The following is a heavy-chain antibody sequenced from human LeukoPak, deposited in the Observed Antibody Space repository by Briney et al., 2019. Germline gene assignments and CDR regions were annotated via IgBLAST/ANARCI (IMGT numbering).Heavy chain of an antibody. CDR1: GFMFRRAW. Sequence: GGSLRLSCAASGFMFRRAWMSWVRQAPGKGLEWVAKINEDGSETNVVESVKGRFTISRDNAKNSLDPQMNSLRAEDTAVYYCARGPFWGQGTMVTVSS. V-gene: IGHV3-7*01. J-gene: IGHJ3*01. CDR2: INEDGSET. CDR3: ARGPF.